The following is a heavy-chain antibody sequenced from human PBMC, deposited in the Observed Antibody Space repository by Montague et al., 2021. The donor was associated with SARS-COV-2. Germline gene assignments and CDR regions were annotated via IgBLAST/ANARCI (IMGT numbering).Heavy chain of an antibody. CDR2: ISSSGSP. D-gene: IGHD3-9*01. V-gene: IGHV4-61*02. Sequence: TLSLTCTVSGDSIRSGDYYWSWIRQPAGKGLEWVGRISSSGSPNSSPSLRGRVTISIDTSKNQFSLTLTSLTAADTAVYYCARSRFFDFNCYEGCFDLWGQGALVTVSS. CDR1: GDSIRSGDYY. CDR3: ARSRFFDFNCYEGCFDL. J-gene: IGHJ5*02.